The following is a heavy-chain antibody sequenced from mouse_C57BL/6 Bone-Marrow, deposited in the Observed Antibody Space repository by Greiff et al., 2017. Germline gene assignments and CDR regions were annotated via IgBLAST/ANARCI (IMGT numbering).Heavy chain of an antibody. J-gene: IGHJ1*03. CDR2: IHPNSGIT. CDR1: GYTFTSYW. Sequence: VQLQQPGAELVKPGASVKLSCKASGYTFTSYWMHWVKQRPGQGLEWIGMIHPNSGITNYNEKFKSKATLTVDKSSSTAYMQLSSLTSEDSAVYYCARGIPTTVVPSEYFDVWGTGTTVTVSS. D-gene: IGHD1-1*01. CDR3: ARGIPTTVVPSEYFDV. V-gene: IGHV1-64*01.